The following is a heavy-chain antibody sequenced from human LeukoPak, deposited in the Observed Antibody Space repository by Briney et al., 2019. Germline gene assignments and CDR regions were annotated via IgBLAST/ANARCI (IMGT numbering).Heavy chain of an antibody. CDR1: GFIFRSYA. CDR3: ARRVGYYGSGNYFYYMDV. J-gene: IGHJ6*03. CDR2: ISSNGGNT. V-gene: IGHV3-64*01. Sequence: GGSLRLSXAPSGFIFRSYAMHWVRQAPGKGLEYVSGISSNGGNTNYANFVKGRFTISRDNSKNTLYLQMGSLRAEDMAVYYCARRVGYYGSGNYFYYMDVWGKGTTVTVSS. D-gene: IGHD3-10*01.